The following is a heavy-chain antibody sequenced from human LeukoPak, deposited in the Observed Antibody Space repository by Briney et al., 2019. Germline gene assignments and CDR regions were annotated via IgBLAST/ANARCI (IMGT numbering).Heavy chain of an antibody. CDR3: AGGYTCGY. J-gene: IGHJ4*02. V-gene: IGHV3-7*04. Sequence: GGSLRLSCSASGFTFSNYWMSWVREAPGKGLEWVANIKEDGSEKNYADSVKGRFTISRDNAKNSLYLQMNSLRAEDTAVYDCAGGYTCGYWGQGTLVIVSS. CDR1: GFTFSNYW. D-gene: IGHD5-18*01. CDR2: IKEDGSEK.